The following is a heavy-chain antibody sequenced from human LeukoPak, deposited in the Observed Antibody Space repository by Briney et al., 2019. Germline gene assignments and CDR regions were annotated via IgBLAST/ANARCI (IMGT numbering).Heavy chain of an antibody. CDR1: GFTFSSYA. J-gene: IGHJ3*02. D-gene: IGHD1-26*01. V-gene: IGHV3-30*09. Sequence: GRSLRLSCAASGFTFSSYAIHWVRQAPGKGLEWVAVISYDGSHEYYGDSVKGRFAISRDNLKNTLYLQMNSLRAEDTAVYYCARGSVVGGRDAFDIWGQGTMVTVSS. CDR3: ARGSVVGGRDAFDI. CDR2: ISYDGSHE.